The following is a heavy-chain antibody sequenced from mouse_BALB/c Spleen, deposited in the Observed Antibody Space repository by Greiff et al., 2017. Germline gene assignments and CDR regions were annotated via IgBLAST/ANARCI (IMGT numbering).Heavy chain of an antibody. Sequence: DVMLVESGGGLVKPGGSLKLSCAASGFTFSSYAMSWVRQSPEKRLEWVAEISSGGSYTYYPDTVTGRFTISRDNAKNTLYLDMSSLRSEDTAMYYCARGAYYGNFSFDYWGQGTTLTVSS. CDR1: GFTFSSYA. V-gene: IGHV5-9-4*01. D-gene: IGHD2-10*01. J-gene: IGHJ2*01. CDR2: ISSGGSYT. CDR3: ARGAYYGNFSFDY.